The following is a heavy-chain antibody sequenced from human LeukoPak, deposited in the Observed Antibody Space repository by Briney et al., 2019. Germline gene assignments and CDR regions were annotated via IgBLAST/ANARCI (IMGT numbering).Heavy chain of an antibody. CDR1: GLTLSDYY. J-gene: IGHJ6*04. Sequence: PGGSLRLSCAASGLTLSDYYMSWIRQTPGKGLEWVSYIDRSGSSIYYADSVRGRLTVSRDNAKNSLFLQMNKRRAEDTALYYCARGHTGLEVWGKGTTVTVSS. CDR2: IDRSGSSI. V-gene: IGHV3-11*01. CDR3: ARGHTGLEV.